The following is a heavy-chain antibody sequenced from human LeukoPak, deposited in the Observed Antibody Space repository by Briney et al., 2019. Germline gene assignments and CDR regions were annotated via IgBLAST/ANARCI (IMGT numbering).Heavy chain of an antibody. Sequence: SVKVSCKASGGTFSSYAISWVRQAPGQGLEWMGRIIPIFGTANYAQKFQGRVTITTDESTSTAYMELSSLRSEDTAVYYCARDLKYSSSCDYWGQGTLVTVSP. CDR2: IIPIFGTA. D-gene: IGHD6-13*01. J-gene: IGHJ4*02. V-gene: IGHV1-69*05. CDR1: GGTFSSYA. CDR3: ARDLKYSSSCDY.